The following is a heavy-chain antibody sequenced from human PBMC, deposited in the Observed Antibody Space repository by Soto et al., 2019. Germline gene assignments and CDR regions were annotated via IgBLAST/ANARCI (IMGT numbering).Heavy chain of an antibody. CDR3: AKLNVERRSGRARYYYYGMDV. V-gene: IGHV3-23*01. CDR1: GFTFSSYA. Sequence: GGSLRLSCAASGFTFSSYAMSWVRQAPGKGLEWVSAISGSGGSTYYADSVKGRFTISRDNSKNTLYLQMNSLRAEDTAVYYCAKLNVERRSGRARYYYYGMDVWGQGTTVTVSS. CDR2: ISGSGGST. D-gene: IGHD1-26*01. J-gene: IGHJ6*02.